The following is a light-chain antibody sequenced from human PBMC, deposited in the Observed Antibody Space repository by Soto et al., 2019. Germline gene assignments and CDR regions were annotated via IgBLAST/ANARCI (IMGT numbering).Light chain of an antibody. Sequence: QSALTQPRSVSGSPGQSVPISCTGTSSDLGGYNFVSWYQHHPGKAPKLMIYDARKRPSGVPDRFSGSKSGNTASLTISGLQAEYEDDYYCCSYSGSYTWVVGGGTKVTVL. V-gene: IGLV2-11*01. CDR3: CSYSGSYTWV. CDR1: SSDLGGYNF. CDR2: DAR. J-gene: IGLJ2*01.